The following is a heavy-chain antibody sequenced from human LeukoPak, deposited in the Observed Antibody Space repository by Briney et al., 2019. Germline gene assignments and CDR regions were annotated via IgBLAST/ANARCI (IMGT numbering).Heavy chain of an antibody. J-gene: IGHJ6*03. Sequence: GGSLRLSCAASGFTFSDYYMSWIRQAPGKGLEWVSYISSSGSTIYYADSVKGRFTISRDNAKNSLYLRMNSLRAEDTAVYYCARDRGIVGATTDYYYYYYMDVWGKGTTVTISS. CDR2: ISSSGSTI. D-gene: IGHD1-26*01. V-gene: IGHV3-11*04. CDR1: GFTFSDYY. CDR3: ARDRGIVGATTDYYYYYYMDV.